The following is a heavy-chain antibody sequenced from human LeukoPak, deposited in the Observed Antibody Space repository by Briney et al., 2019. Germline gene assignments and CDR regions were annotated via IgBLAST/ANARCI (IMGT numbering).Heavy chain of an antibody. Sequence: SGGSLRLSCAASGFTFSNTWMTWVPQAPGKGLEWVGRITSKSAGGATEYAAPVKGRFIISRDDSKNTVYLQMNSLTTEDTAVYFCSTGPRGHWGQGTLLTVSS. J-gene: IGHJ4*02. V-gene: IGHV3-15*01. CDR2: ITSKSAGGAT. CDR3: STGPRGH. CDR1: GFTFSNTW.